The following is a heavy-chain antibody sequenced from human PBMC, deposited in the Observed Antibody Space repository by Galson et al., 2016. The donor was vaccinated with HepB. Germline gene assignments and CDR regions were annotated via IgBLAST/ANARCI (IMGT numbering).Heavy chain of an antibody. Sequence: SLRLSCAASGFTFSSYTMNWVRQAPGKGLEWVSYISSSSSSIYYADSVKGRFTISRDNVKNSLYLQMSSLRDEDTAVYYCATQYCSGGSCYSAAPGYWYFDLWGRGTLVTVSS. D-gene: IGHD2-15*01. CDR3: ATQYCSGGSCYSAAPGYWYFDL. CDR1: GFTFSSYT. J-gene: IGHJ2*01. V-gene: IGHV3-48*02. CDR2: ISSSSSSI.